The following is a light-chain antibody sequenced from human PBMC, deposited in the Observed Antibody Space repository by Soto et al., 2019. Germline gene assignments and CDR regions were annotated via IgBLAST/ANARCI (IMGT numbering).Light chain of an antibody. J-gene: IGKJ1*01. CDR1: QSVSSN. CDR2: GAS. V-gene: IGKV3-15*01. CDR3: QQYDSTPRT. Sequence: EIVMTQSPATLSVSPGERATLSCRASQSVSSNLAWYQQKPGQAPRLLIYGASTRATGIPARFSGSGSGTEFTLTISTLQAEDVAVYYCQQYDSTPRTFYQGTKVDI.